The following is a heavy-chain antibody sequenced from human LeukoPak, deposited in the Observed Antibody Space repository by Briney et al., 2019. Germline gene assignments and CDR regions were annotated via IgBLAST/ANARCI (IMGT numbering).Heavy chain of an antibody. CDR1: GGSISSASYY. CDR3: ARDLGEVYYFDY. CDR2: IYYSGTT. Sequence: SETLSLTCTVSGGSISSASYYWSWIRQHPGKGLEWIGHIYYSGTTYYNPSLKNRSNISVDTSKNHFSLKLTSVTAADTAVYYCARDLGEVYYFDYWGQGTLVTVSS. V-gene: IGHV4-31*03. D-gene: IGHD3-16*01. J-gene: IGHJ4*02.